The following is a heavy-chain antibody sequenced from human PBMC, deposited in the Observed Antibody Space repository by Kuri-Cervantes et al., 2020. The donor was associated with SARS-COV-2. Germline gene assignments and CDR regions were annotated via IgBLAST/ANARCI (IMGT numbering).Heavy chain of an antibody. J-gene: IGHJ3*02. CDR2: ISYDGSNK. D-gene: IGHD7-27*01. CDR3: ARVRGNWGYRDAFDI. V-gene: IGHV3-30-3*01. CDR1: GFTFSSYA. Sequence: GESLKISCAASGFTFSSYAMHWVRQAPGKGLEWVAVISYDGSNKYYADSVKGRFTISRDNAKNSLYLQMSSLRAEDTAVYYCARVRGNWGYRDAFDIWGQGTMVTVSS.